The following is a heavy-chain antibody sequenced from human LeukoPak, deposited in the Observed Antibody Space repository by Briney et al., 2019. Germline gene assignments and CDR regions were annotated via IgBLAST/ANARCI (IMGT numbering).Heavy chain of an antibody. J-gene: IGHJ4*02. CDR3: ARDKPVATLGNYFDY. D-gene: IGHD5-12*01. CDR2: ISSSSSTI. V-gene: IGHV3-48*01. Sequence: GGSLRLSCAASGFTFSSYNMNWVRQAPGKGLDWVSHISSSSSTIYYADSVKGRFTISRDNAKNSLYLQITSLRAEATAVYYCARDKPVATLGNYFDYWGQGTLVTVSS. CDR1: GFTFSSYN.